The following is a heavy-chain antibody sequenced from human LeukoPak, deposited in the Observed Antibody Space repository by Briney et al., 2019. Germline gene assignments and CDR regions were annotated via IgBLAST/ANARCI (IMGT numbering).Heavy chain of an antibody. V-gene: IGHV4-34*08. D-gene: IGHD2-2*01. CDR3: ATLTVDCSSTSCSNWFDP. CDR2: IYHSGST. CDR1: GFTFSSYS. Sequence: GSLRLSCAASGFTFSSYSMNWVRQAPGKGLEWIGSIYHSGSTNYNPSLKSRVTISVDTSKNQFSLKLSSVTAADTAVYYCATLTVDCSSTSCSNWFDPWGQGSLVTVSS. J-gene: IGHJ5*02.